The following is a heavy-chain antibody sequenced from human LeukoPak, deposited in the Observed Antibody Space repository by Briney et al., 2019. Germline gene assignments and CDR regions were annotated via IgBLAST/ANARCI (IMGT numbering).Heavy chain of an antibody. J-gene: IGHJ4*02. CDR2: IYPGDSDT. V-gene: IGHV5-51*01. CDR1: GHSFTNFW. Sequence: GESLKISCKGSGHSFTNFWIGWVRQMPGKGLEWMGIIYPGDSDTRYSPSFQGQVTISAAKCINTAYLQWSSLKASDTAIYYCARSASAYYNVFDYWGQGTLVTVSS. CDR3: ARSASAYYNVFDY. D-gene: IGHD1-26*01.